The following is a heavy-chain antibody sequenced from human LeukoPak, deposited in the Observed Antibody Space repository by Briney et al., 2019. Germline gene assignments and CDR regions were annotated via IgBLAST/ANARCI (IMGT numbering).Heavy chain of an antibody. D-gene: IGHD2-2*01. V-gene: IGHV3-23*01. J-gene: IGHJ4*02. Sequence: PGGSLRLSCAASGFTFSGYAMSWVRQAPGKGLEWVSAISGSGGSTYYADSVKGRFTISRDNSKNTLYLQMNSLRAEDTAVYYCAKGHAVYCSSTSCYLDYWGQGTLVTVSS. CDR2: ISGSGGST. CDR1: GFTFSGYA. CDR3: AKGHAVYCSSTSCYLDY.